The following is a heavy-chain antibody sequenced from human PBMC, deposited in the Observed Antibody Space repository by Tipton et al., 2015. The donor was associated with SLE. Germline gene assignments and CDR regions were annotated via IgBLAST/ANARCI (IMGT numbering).Heavy chain of an antibody. CDR1: GFTVSSNY. D-gene: IGHD2-15*01. Sequence: SLRLSCAASGFTVSSNYMSWVRQAPGKGLEWVSVIYSSGSTYYADSVKGRFTISRDNAKNSLYLQMNSLRAEDTAVYYCASLSLVAADYFDYWGQGTLVTVSS. V-gene: IGHV3-53*01. CDR2: IYSSGST. J-gene: IGHJ4*02. CDR3: ASLSLVAADYFDY.